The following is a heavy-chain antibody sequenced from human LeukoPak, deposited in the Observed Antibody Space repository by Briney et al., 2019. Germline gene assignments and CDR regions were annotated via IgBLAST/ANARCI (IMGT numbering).Heavy chain of an antibody. J-gene: IGHJ5*02. CDR2: ISWNSGSK. CDR3: AKGVDTAMAPPFDP. CDR1: GFSFDDYA. D-gene: IGHD5-18*01. V-gene: IGHV3-9*03. Sequence: GGSLRLSCAASGFSFDDYAMHWVRQVPGKGLEWVSGISWNSGSKGYADSVKGRFTISRDNAKNSLYLQMNSLRTEDMALYYCAKGVDTAMAPPFDPWGQGTLVTVSS.